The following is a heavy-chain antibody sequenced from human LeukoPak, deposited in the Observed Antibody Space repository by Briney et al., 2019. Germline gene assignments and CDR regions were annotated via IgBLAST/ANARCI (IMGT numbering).Heavy chain of an antibody. Sequence: GGSLRLSCAASGFTFSGSAMHWVRQASGKGLEWVGRIRSKANSYATAYAASVKGRFTISRDDSKNTLYLQMNSLKTEDTAVYYCTTGPPPLITMVRGVIVGFDYWGQGTLVTVSS. V-gene: IGHV3-73*01. J-gene: IGHJ4*02. D-gene: IGHD3-10*01. CDR3: TTGPPPLITMVRGVIVGFDY. CDR1: GFTFSGSA. CDR2: IRSKANSYAT.